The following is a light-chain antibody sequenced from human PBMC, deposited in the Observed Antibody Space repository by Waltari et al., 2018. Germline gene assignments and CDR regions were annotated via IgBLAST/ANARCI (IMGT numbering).Light chain of an antibody. CDR3: TSFTRAKTWV. Sequence: QSALTQPASVSGSPRQSITIPCTGTGSDIGAFNDVSWYQQHSGQAPRLIIFGVSDRPSGISNRFSGSKSGNTASLTISGLQAEDEADYYCTSFTRAKTWVFGGGTKVTVL. CDR1: GSDIGAFND. CDR2: GVS. V-gene: IGLV2-14*03. J-gene: IGLJ3*02.